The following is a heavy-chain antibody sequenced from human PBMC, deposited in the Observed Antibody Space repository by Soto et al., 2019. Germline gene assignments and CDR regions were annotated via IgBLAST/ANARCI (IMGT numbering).Heavy chain of an antibody. Sequence: GGSLRLSCAGSGLTLNDYAMSWVRQAPGKGLEWVSSIRGSDDSTFYADSVRGRLTISRDDSKNTLSLQMNSLRAEDTALYYCAKPPFWKSEHLGFWGQGTLVTVSS. J-gene: IGHJ4*02. D-gene: IGHD3-3*01. V-gene: IGHV3-23*01. CDR2: IRGSDDST. CDR3: AKPPFWKSEHLGF. CDR1: GLTLNDYA.